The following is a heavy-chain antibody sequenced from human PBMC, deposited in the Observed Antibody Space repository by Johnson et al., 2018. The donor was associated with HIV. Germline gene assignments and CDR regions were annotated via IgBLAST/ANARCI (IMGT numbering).Heavy chain of an antibody. V-gene: IGHV3-30*04. CDR3: ARDYMGANAFDI. CDR2: ISYDGSNR. D-gene: IGHD3-16*01. J-gene: IGHJ3*02. Sequence: VQLVESGGGVVQPGRSLRLSCAASGFPFSSYAMHWVRQAPGKGLELVAVISYDGSNRYYTESVKGRFTISRDNSKNTLYLQMNSLRAEDTAVYYCARDYMGANAFDIWGQGTMVTVSS. CDR1: GFPFSSYA.